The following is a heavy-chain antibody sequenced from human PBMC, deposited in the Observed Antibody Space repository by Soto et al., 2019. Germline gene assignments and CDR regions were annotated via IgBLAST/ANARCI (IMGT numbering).Heavy chain of an antibody. CDR1: GDSVSSNSAA. V-gene: IGHV6-1*01. D-gene: IGHD1-26*01. J-gene: IGHJ6*02. Sequence: SQTLSLTCAISGDSVSSNSAAWNWIRQSPSRGLEWLGRTYYRSKWYNDYAVSVKSRITINPDTSKNQFSLQLNSVTPEDTAVYYCARDNSPGSGSYFYYYYGMDVWGQGTTVTVSS. CDR2: TYYRSKWYN. CDR3: ARDNSPGSGSYFYYYYGMDV.